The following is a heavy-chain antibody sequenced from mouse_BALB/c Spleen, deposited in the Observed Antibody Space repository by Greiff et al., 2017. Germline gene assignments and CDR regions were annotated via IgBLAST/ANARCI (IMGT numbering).Heavy chain of an antibody. Sequence: EVMLVESGGGLVQPGGSLKLSCAASGFTFSSYTMSWVRQTPEKRLEWVAYISNGGGSTYYPDTVKGRFTISRDNAKNTLYLQMSSLKSEDTAMYYCARLTTVVARDWFAYWGQGTLVTVSA. J-gene: IGHJ3*01. D-gene: IGHD1-1*01. CDR1: GFTFSSYT. V-gene: IGHV5-12-2*01. CDR2: ISNGGGST. CDR3: ARLTTVVARDWFAY.